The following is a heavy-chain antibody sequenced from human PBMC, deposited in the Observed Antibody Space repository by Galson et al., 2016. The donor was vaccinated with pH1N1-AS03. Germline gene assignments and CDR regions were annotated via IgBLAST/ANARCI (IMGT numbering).Heavy chain of an antibody. CDR3: ARERYTSGNGRYLFDY. CDR1: GFSLSTSGMC. V-gene: IGHV2-70*01. Sequence: PALVKPTQTLTLTCTFSGFSLSTSGMCVSWIRQPPGKALEWLALIDWDDDKYYSTSLKTRLTISKDTSKNQVVLTMTNMDPVDTAMYYCARERYTSGNGRYLFDYWGQGILVTVSS. D-gene: IGHD1-26*01. J-gene: IGHJ4*02. CDR2: IDWDDDK.